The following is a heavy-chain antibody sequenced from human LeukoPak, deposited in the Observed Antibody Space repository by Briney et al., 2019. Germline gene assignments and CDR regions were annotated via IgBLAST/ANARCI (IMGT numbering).Heavy chain of an antibody. J-gene: IGHJ4*02. CDR3: ARDTGSLSSSGWQTLDY. D-gene: IGHD6-19*01. CDR1: GYTFTSYG. V-gene: IGHV1-18*01. CDR2: ISAYNGNT. Sequence: ASVKVSCKASGYTFTSYGISWVRQAPGQGLEWMGWISAYNGNTNYAQKLQGGVTMTTDTSTSTAYMELRSLRSDDTAVYYCARDTGSLSSSGWQTLDYWGQGTLVTVSS.